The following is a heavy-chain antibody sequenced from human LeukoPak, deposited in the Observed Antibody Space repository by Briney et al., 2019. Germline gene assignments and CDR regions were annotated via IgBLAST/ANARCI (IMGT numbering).Heavy chain of an antibody. J-gene: IGHJ4*02. CDR1: GYTSTSYG. Sequence: ASVMVSCKASGYTSTSYGISWVRQAPGQGLEWMVWISAYNGNTNYAQKVHGRVTMTRDTSTSTAYMELRSLRSDDTAVYYCASSYTSGWEFDYWGQGTLVTVSS. CDR2: ISAYNGNT. V-gene: IGHV1-18*01. D-gene: IGHD6-19*01. CDR3: ASSYTSGWEFDY.